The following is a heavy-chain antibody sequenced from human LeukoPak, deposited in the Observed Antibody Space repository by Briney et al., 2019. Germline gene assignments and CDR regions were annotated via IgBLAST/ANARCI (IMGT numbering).Heavy chain of an antibody. J-gene: IGHJ4*02. CDR1: GGSFSGYY. D-gene: IGHD3-9*01. CDR3: ASGPGGLRYFDWFRYYFDY. Sequence: SETLSLTCAVYGGSFSGYYWSWIRQPPGKGLEWIGEINHSGSTNYNPSLKIRVPISVDTSNNQLSPKLSSVTAADTAVYYCASGPGGLRYFDWFRYYFDYWGQGTLVTVSS. V-gene: IGHV4-34*01. CDR2: INHSGST.